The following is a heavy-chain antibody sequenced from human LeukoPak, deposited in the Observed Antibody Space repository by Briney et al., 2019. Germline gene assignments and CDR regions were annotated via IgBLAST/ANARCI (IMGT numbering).Heavy chain of an antibody. CDR1: GFIFSSYS. J-gene: IGHJ6*02. Sequence: GGSLRLSCAASGFIFSSYSMSWVRQAPGKGLEWGSVITGSGKNTYYADSVKGRFTISKDNSKNTVYLQMNDLRVDDTAVYYCAKAASSSWPSYQHGMDVWGQGTTVTVSS. CDR2: ITGSGKNT. CDR3: AKAASSSWPSYQHGMDV. V-gene: IGHV3-23*01. D-gene: IGHD6-13*01.